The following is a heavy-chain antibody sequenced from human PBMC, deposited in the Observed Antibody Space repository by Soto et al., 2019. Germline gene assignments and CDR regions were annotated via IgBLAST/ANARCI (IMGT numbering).Heavy chain of an antibody. Sequence: SETLSLTCTVSGGSISSYYWSWIRQPPGKGLEWIGYIYYSGSTNYNPSLKSRVTISVDTSKNQFSLKLSSVTAADTAVYYCARGLYDFYDLDPWGQGTLVTVSS. CDR1: GGSISSYY. CDR2: IYYSGST. J-gene: IGHJ5*02. D-gene: IGHD3-3*01. CDR3: ARGLYDFYDLDP. V-gene: IGHV4-59*01.